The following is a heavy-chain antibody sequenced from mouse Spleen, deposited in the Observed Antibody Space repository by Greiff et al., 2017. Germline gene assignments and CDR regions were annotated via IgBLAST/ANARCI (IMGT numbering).Heavy chain of an antibody. CDR2: IWSGGST. Sequence: QVQLKQSGPGLVQPSQSLSITCTVSGFSLTSYGVHWVRQSPGKGLEWLGVIWSGGSTDYNAAFISRLSISKDNSKSQVFFKMNSLQADDTAIYYCARNSSLAYWGQGTLVTVSA. V-gene: IGHV2-2*01. CDR3: ARNSSLAY. J-gene: IGHJ3*01. CDR1: GFSLTSYG.